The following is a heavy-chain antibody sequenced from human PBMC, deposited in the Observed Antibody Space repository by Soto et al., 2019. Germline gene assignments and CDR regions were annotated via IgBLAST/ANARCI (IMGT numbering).Heavy chain of an antibody. CDR2: ISPNSGGT. J-gene: IGHJ6*02. CDR1: GYTFTDYY. Sequence: ASVKVSCKASGYTFTDYYMHWVRQAPGQGLERMGWISPNSGGTHYAQKFQGRVTTTRDTSTSTLNMELTRLTSDDTAVYYCVRDRAGEPHDGVDVWGQGTTVTVSS. CDR3: VRDRAGEPHDGVDV. V-gene: IGHV1-2*02. D-gene: IGHD7-27*01.